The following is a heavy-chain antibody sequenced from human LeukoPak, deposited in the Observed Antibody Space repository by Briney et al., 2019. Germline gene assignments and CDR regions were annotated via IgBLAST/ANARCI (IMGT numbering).Heavy chain of an antibody. CDR2: SRNKANSYST. D-gene: IGHD1-26*01. Sequence: GGSLRLSCAASGFTSSDHYMDWVRQAPGKGLEWIGRSRNKANSYSTEYAASVKGRFTISRDESENSLYLQMNGLKTEDTAVYYCGVGASIANYCSYMDVWGKGTTVTVSS. CDR3: GVGASIANYCSYMDV. CDR1: GFTSSDHY. J-gene: IGHJ6*03. V-gene: IGHV3-72*01.